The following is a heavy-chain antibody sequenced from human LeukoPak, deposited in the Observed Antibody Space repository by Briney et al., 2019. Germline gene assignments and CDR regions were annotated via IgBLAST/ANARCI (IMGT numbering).Heavy chain of an antibody. J-gene: IGHJ4*02. Sequence: SGPTLVKPTETLTLTCTVSGFSLSNARMGVSWIRQPPGKALEWLAHIFSNDEKSYSTSLKRRLTISKDTSKSQVVLTMTNMDPVDTATYYCARIRNSYGDFFPFDYWGQGTLVTVSS. V-gene: IGHV2-26*01. CDR1: GFSLSNARMG. CDR3: ARIRNSYGDFFPFDY. CDR2: IFSNDEK. D-gene: IGHD4-17*01.